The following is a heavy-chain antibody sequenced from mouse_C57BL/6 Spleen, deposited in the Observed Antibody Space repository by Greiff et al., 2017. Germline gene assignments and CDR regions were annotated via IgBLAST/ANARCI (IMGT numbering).Heavy chain of an antibody. CDR3: ARSDYSNYGDYAMDY. CDR1: GYAFSSYL. D-gene: IGHD2-5*01. Sequence: QVQLQQSGAELVKPGASVKISCKASGYAFSSYLMNWVKQRPGKGLEWIGQIYPGDGDTNYNGKFKGKATLTADKSSSTAYMQLSSLTSEDSAVYFCARSDYSNYGDYAMDYWGQGTSVTVSS. J-gene: IGHJ4*01. CDR2: IYPGDGDT. V-gene: IGHV1-80*01.